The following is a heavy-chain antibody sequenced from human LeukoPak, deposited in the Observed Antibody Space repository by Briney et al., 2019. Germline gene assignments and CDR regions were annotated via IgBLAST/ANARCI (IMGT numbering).Heavy chain of an antibody. CDR2: IYYSGST. D-gene: IGHD5-18*01. CDR3: ARGVTKSYGEHYDY. Sequence: PSETLSLTCTVSGGSISSSSYYWGWIRQPPGKGLEWIGSIYYSGSTYYNPSLKSRVTISVDTSKNQFSLKLSSVTAADTAVYYCARGVTKSYGEHYDYWGQGTLVTVSS. J-gene: IGHJ4*02. V-gene: IGHV4-39*01. CDR1: GGSISSSSYY.